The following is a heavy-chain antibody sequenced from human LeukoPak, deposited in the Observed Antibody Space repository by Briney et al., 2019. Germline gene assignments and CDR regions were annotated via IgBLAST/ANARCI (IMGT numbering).Heavy chain of an antibody. CDR2: ISSSSSTI. CDR1: GFTFSSYS. Sequence: GGSLRLSCAASGFTFSSYSMNWVRQAPGKGLEWVSYISSSSSTIYYADSVKGRFTISRDNAKNSLYLQMNSLRAEDTAVYYCAREERRYSDLYYYYYYMDVWGKGTTVTISS. D-gene: IGHD5-18*01. V-gene: IGHV3-48*01. CDR3: AREERRYSDLYYYYYYMDV. J-gene: IGHJ6*03.